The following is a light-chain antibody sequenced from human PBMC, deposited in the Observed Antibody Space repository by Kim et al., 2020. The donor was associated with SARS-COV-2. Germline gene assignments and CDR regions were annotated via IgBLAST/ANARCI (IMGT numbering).Light chain of an antibody. CDR1: QSVSSRY. CDR3: QQYGSSPWT. V-gene: IGKV3-20*01. Sequence: EIVLTQSPGSLSLSPGERATLSCRASQSVSSRYLVWYQQKPGQAPRLLIYAASSRATGIPDRFSGSGSGTDFTLTISRLEPEDFAVYYCQQYGSSPWTFGQGTKVDIK. CDR2: AAS. J-gene: IGKJ1*01.